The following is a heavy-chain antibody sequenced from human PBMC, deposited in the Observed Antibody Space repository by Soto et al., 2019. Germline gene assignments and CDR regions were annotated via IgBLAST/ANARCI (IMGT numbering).Heavy chain of an antibody. CDR1: GYTFTSYD. Sequence: ASVKVSCKASGYTFTSYDINWVRQATGQGLEWMGWMSPNSGATGYAQKFQGRLSITKDTSNNQVVLTMTNMDPVDTATYYCAHSRCGGDCLRSYSSHYYSGMDVWGQGTTVTVSS. CDR2: MSPNSGAT. J-gene: IGHJ6*02. D-gene: IGHD2-21*02. CDR3: AHSRCGGDCLRSYSSHYYSGMDV. V-gene: IGHV1-8*01.